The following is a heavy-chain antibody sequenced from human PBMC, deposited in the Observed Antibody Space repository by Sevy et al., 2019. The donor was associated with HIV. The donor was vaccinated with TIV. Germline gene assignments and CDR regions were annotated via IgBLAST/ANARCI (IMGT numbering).Heavy chain of an antibody. Sequence: GGSLRLSCAASGFTFSSYAMHWVRQAPGKGLEWVAVISYDGSNKYYADSVKGRFTISRDNSKNMLYLQMNSLRAEDTAVYYCARPQAAAGPHKRGFDPWGQGTLVTVSS. CDR3: ARPQAAAGPHKRGFDP. V-gene: IGHV3-30*04. CDR1: GFTFSSYA. CDR2: ISYDGSNK. D-gene: IGHD6-13*01. J-gene: IGHJ5*02.